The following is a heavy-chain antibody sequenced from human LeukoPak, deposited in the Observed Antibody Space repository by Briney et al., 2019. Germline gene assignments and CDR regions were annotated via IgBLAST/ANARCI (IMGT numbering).Heavy chain of an antibody. CDR1: GYSISSGYY. J-gene: IGHJ5*02. CDR3: ARDDYGDNNWFDP. V-gene: IGHV4-38-2*02. D-gene: IGHD4-17*01. Sequence: SETLSLTCAVSGYSISSGYYWGWIRQPPGKGLEWIGSIYHSGSTYYNPSLKSRVTISVDASKNQFSLKLSSVTAADTAVYYCARDDYGDNNWFDPWGQGTLVTVSS. CDR2: IYHSGST.